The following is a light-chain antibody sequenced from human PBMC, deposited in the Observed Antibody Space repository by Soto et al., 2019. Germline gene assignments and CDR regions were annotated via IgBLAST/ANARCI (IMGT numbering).Light chain of an antibody. V-gene: IGLV1-40*01. CDR3: LSYDSSLSGWV. CDR2: GNS. Sequence: QSVLTQPPSVSGAPGQRVTISCTGSSSNIGAGYDVHWYQQLPGTAPKLLIYGNSNRPSGVPDRFSGSKSCTSASLAITGLQAEDEADYYCLSYDSSLSGWVFGGGTKLTVL. J-gene: IGLJ3*02. CDR1: SSNIGAGYD.